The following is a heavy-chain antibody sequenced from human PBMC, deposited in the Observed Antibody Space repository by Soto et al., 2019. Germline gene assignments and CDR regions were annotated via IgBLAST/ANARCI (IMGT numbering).Heavy chain of an antibody. V-gene: IGHV4-59*12. CDR2: IYYSGST. Sequence: PSETLSLTCTVSGGSISSYYWSWIRQPPGKGLEWIGYIYYSGSTNYNPSLKSRVTISVDTSKNQFSLKLSSVTAEDTAVYYCARDLNGYLFDYGSGSANYYYYMAVWGKGTTVPVSS. CDR1: GGSISSYY. D-gene: IGHD3-10*01. J-gene: IGHJ6*03. CDR3: ARDLNGYLFDYGSGSANYYYYMAV.